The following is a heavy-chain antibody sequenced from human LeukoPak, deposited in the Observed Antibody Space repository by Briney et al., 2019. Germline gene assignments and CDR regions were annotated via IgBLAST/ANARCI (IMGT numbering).Heavy chain of an antibody. CDR2: IYHSGNT. CDR3: ARHKDTVTTGPIDP. D-gene: IGHD4-17*01. CDR1: GYSISSGYY. J-gene: IGHJ5*02. Sequence: SETLSLTCTVSGYSISSGYYWGWIRQPAGKGLEWIGSIYHSGNTYYNPSLKSRVTISVDTSKNQFSLKLSSVTAADTAVYYCARHKDTVTTGPIDPWGQGTLVTVSS. V-gene: IGHV4-38-2*02.